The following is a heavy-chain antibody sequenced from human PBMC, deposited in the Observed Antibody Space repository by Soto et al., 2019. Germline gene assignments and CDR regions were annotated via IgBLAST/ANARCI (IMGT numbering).Heavy chain of an antibody. CDR3: AKDNPSYDILTGLADY. V-gene: IGHV3-20*04. D-gene: IGHD3-9*01. CDR2: INWNGGST. J-gene: IGHJ4*02. Sequence: PGGSLRLSCAASGFTFDDYGMSWVRQAPGKGLEWVSGINWNGGSTGYADSVKGRFTISRDNSKNTLYLQMNSLRAEDTAVYYCAKDNPSYDILTGLADYWGQGTLVTVSS. CDR1: GFTFDDYG.